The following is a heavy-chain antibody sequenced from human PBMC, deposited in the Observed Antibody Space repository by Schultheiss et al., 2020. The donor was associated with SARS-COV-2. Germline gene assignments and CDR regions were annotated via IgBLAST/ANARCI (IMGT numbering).Heavy chain of an antibody. Sequence: GGSLRLSCAASGFTFSSYSMNWVRQAPGKGLEWVSSISSSSSYIYYADSVKGRFTISRDNAKNSLYLQMNSLRAEDTAVYYCASREGYCSSTSCYRPPHRNWFDPWGQGTLVTVSS. CDR3: ASREGYCSSTSCYRPPHRNWFDP. D-gene: IGHD2-2*01. CDR2: ISSSSSYI. CDR1: GFTFSSYS. J-gene: IGHJ5*02. V-gene: IGHV3-21*01.